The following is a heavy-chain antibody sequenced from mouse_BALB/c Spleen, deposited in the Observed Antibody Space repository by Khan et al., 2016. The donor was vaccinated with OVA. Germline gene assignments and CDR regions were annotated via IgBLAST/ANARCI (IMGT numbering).Heavy chain of an antibody. CDR1: GYSITSGYA. Sequence: EVQLVESGPGLVKPSQSLSLTCTVTGYSITSGYAWNWIRQFPGNKLEWMGYISYSGSTSYNPSLRSRISITRDTSKNQFFLQLNSVTTEDTATYYCARKNYDGDAMDYWGQGTSVTVSS. V-gene: IGHV3-2*02. CDR2: ISYSGST. CDR3: ARKNYDGDAMDY. D-gene: IGHD1-2*01. J-gene: IGHJ4*01.